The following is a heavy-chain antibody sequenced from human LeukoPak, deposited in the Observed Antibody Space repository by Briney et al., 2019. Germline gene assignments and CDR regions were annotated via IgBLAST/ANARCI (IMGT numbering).Heavy chain of an antibody. Sequence: ASVKVSCKVSGYTLTELSMHWVRQAPGKGLEWMGGFDPEDGETIYAQKFQGRVTMTEDTSTDTAYMELSSLRSEDTAVYYCATGTGQLGRRYYYYYIDVWGKGTTVTVSS. CDR2: FDPEDGET. CDR1: GYTLTELS. J-gene: IGHJ6*03. V-gene: IGHV1-24*01. D-gene: IGHD6-6*01. CDR3: ATGTGQLGRRYYYYYIDV.